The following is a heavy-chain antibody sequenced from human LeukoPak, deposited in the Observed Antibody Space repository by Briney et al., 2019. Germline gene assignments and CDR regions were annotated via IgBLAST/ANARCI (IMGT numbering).Heavy chain of an antibody. CDR3: AKQDVRRILSAAGQRAFTV. J-gene: IGHJ3*01. D-gene: IGHD6-13*01. V-gene: IGHV1-69*01. CDR1: GVTSSSYA. Sequence: SVKVFCKASGVTSSSYAINWVRQAPGQGLEWMGGIIPIFGTTDYAQKFQGRVTITADASTRTAYMDLSSLTSQDTAVYFCAKQDVRRILSAAGQRAFTVWGQGTTVTVS. CDR2: IIPIFGTT.